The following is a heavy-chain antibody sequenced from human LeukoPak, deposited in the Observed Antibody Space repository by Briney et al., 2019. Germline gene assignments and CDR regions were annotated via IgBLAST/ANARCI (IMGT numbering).Heavy chain of an antibody. CDR1: GYTFTGYY. CDR2: INPNSGGT. CDR3: ATEEKSMIRGLNPVFFYHYMDV. V-gene: IGHV1-2*02. J-gene: IGHJ6*03. Sequence: GASVKVSCKASGYTFTGYYTHWVRQAPGQGLEWMGWINPNSGGTNYAQKFQGRVTMTRDTSISTAYMELSRLRSDDTAVYYCATEEKSMIRGLNPVFFYHYMDVWGQGTTVTVSS. D-gene: IGHD3-10*01.